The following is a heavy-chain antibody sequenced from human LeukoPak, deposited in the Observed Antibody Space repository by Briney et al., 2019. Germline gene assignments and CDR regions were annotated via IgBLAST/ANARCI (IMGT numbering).Heavy chain of an antibody. J-gene: IGHJ4*02. CDR1: GGTFSSYA. Sequence: SVKVSCKASGGTFSSYAISWVRQAPGQGLEWMGGIIPIFGTANYAQKFQGRVTITADESTSTAYMELSSLTSEDTAVYYCARDFLTGAGTFDYWGQGTLVTVSS. D-gene: IGHD3-9*01. CDR2: IIPIFGTA. V-gene: IGHV1-69*13. CDR3: ARDFLTGAGTFDY.